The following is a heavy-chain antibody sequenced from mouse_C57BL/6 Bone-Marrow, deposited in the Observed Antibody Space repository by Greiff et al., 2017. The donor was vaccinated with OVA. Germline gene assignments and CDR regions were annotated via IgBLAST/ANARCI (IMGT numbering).Heavy chain of an antibody. CDR2: IDPETGGT. J-gene: IGHJ4*01. CDR1: GYTFTDYE. V-gene: IGHV1-15*01. D-gene: IGHD4-1*01. Sequence: QVQLQQSGAELVRPGASVTLSCKASGYTFTDYEMHWVKQTPVHGLEWIGAIDPETGGTAYNQKFKGKAILTADKSSSTAYMELRSLTSEDSAVDYCTRSDWDHYYAMDYWGQGTSVTVSS. CDR3: TRSDWDHYYAMDY.